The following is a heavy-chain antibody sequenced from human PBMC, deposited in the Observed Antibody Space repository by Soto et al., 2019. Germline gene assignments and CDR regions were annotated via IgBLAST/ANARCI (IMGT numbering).Heavy chain of an antibody. CDR1: GFTFSSYG. Sequence: GGSLRLSCAASGFTFSSYGMHWVRQAPGKGLELVAVISYDGSNKYYADSVKGRFTISRDNSKNTLYLQMNSLRAEDTAVYYCAKEIEMATTPGFDYWGQGTLVTVSS. J-gene: IGHJ4*02. V-gene: IGHV3-30*18. CDR2: ISYDGSNK. D-gene: IGHD5-12*01. CDR3: AKEIEMATTPGFDY.